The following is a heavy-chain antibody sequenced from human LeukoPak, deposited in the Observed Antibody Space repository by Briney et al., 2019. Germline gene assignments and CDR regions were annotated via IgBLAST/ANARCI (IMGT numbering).Heavy chain of an antibody. Sequence: PGGSLRLSCAASGFTFSSYGMHWVRQAPGKGLEWVAVISYDGSNKYYADSVKGRFTISRDNSKNTLYLQMNSLRAEDTAVYYCANNPYCSGGSCLYGMDVWGQGTTVTVSS. CDR1: GFTFSSYG. CDR2: ISYDGSNK. CDR3: ANNPYCSGGSCLYGMDV. J-gene: IGHJ6*02. D-gene: IGHD2-15*01. V-gene: IGHV3-30*18.